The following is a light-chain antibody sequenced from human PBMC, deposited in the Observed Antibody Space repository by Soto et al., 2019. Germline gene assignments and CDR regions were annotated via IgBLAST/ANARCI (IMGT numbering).Light chain of an antibody. CDR3: QQYNNWPPMA. CDR2: DAS. CDR1: QSVRSN. J-gene: IGKJ1*01. V-gene: IGKV3-15*01. Sequence: EIVMTQSPATLSVSPGERATLSCRASQSVRSNLAWYQQKPGQAPRLLIYDASTRTTGIPARFSGSGSGTEITLTISSLQSEDFAVYYCQQYNNWPPMAFGQGTKVEIK.